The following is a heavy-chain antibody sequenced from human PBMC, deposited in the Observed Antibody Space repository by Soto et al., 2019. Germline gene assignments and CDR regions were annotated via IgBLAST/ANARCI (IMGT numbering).Heavy chain of an antibody. J-gene: IGHJ4*02. Sequence: PGASLSLSCAASGFTFSSFGMSWVRQAPGKGLEWVSTINYSGGNTYYADSVKGRFTISRDNSKNTLYLQMNSLRAEDTAVYYCSKSLGATRTFDYWGQGTLVTVSS. CDR2: INYSGGNT. V-gene: IGHV3-23*01. CDR1: GFTFSSFG. CDR3: SKSLGATRTFDY. D-gene: IGHD1-26*01.